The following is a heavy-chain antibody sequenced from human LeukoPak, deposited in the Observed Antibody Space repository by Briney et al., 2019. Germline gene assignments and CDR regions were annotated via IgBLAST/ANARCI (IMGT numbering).Heavy chain of an antibody. CDR2: IYTSGST. J-gene: IGHJ4*02. D-gene: IGHD3-10*01. CDR1: GGSNSSYY. CDR3: AREVTYYYGSGSYQRGPFDY. Sequence: PSETLSLTCTVSGGSNSSYYWSWIRQPAGKGLEWIGRIYTSGSTNYNPSLKSRVTMSVDTSKNQFSLKLSSVTAADTAVYYCAREVTYYYGSGSYQRGPFDYWGQGTLVTVSS. V-gene: IGHV4-4*07.